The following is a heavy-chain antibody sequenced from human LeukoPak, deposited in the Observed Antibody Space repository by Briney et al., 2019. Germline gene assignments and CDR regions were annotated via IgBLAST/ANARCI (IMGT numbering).Heavy chain of an antibody. J-gene: IGHJ4*02. CDR2: IPYSGST. Sequence: SETLSLTCTVSGGSISTYYWSWIRQPPGKGLEWIGYIPYSGSTNYNPSLKSRVTISVDTSENQFSLKLSSVTAADTAVYYCARDSGSYYGYFDYWGQGTLVTVSS. CDR1: GGSISTYY. V-gene: IGHV4-59*01. D-gene: IGHD1-26*01. CDR3: ARDSGSYYGYFDY.